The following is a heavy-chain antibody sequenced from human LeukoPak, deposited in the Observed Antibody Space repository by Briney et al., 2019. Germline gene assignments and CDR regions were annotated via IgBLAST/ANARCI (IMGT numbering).Heavy chain of an antibody. D-gene: IGHD4-23*01. CDR1: GGTFSSYA. CDR3: ARSSGYGGYDY. Sequence: SVKVSCKASGGTFSSYAISRVRQAPGQGLEWMGRIIPIFGIANYAQKFQGRVTITADKSTSTAYMELSSLRSEDTAVYYCARSSGYGGYDYWGQGTLVTVSS. CDR2: IIPIFGIA. V-gene: IGHV1-69*04. J-gene: IGHJ4*02.